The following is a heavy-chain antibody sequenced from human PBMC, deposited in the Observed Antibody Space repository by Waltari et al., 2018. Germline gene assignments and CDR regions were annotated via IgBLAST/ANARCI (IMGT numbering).Heavy chain of an antibody. Sequence: QVQLVQSGAEVKKPGASVKVSCKASGYKFFSYDVTWVRQAPGQGIEWMGWMSPNRGDTAYAQTFQDRVIMTRDTSISTAYMELRSLRSEDTAVYYCARIMITSGGVIVPDAFDIWGQGTMVTVSS. CDR2: MSPNRGDT. V-gene: IGHV1-8*01. J-gene: IGHJ3*02. CDR3: ARIMITSGGVIVPDAFDI. D-gene: IGHD3-16*02. CDR1: GYKFFSYD.